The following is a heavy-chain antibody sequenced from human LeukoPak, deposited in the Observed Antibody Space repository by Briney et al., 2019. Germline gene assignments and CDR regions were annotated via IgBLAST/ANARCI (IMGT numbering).Heavy chain of an antibody. J-gene: IGHJ3*02. CDR3: ARSWMVGEGAFDI. D-gene: IGHD1-26*01. CDR2: IYTSGST. Sequence: SETLSLTCTVSGGSISSGSYYWSWIRQPAGKGLEWIGRIYTSGSTNHNPSLKSRVTISVDTSKNQFSLKLSSVTAADTAVYYCARSWMVGEGAFDIWGQGTLVTVSS. CDR1: GGSISSGSYY. V-gene: IGHV4-61*02.